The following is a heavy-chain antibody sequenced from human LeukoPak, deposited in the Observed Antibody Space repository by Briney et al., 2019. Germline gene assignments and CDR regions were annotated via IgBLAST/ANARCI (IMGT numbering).Heavy chain of an antibody. J-gene: IGHJ4*02. CDR2: ISACNGNT. CDR1: GYTFTSYG. Sequence: ASVKVSCKASGYTFTSYGISCVRQAPGQGLEWMGWISACNGNTNYAQKLQGRVTMTTDTSTSTAYMELRSLRSDDTAVYYCARETTVVYFDYWGQGTLVTVSS. V-gene: IGHV1-18*01. CDR3: ARETTVVYFDY. D-gene: IGHD4-11*01.